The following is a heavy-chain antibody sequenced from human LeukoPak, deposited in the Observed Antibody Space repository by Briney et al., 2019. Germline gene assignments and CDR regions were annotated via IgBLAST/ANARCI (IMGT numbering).Heavy chain of an antibody. J-gene: IGHJ6*04. CDR2: ISSDSTYI. V-gene: IGHV3-21*01. CDR3: ARVAFGPHAMDV. Sequence: NTGGSLRLSCAASGFTFSTYSMCWVRQAPGKGLEWVSFISSDSTYIYYLDSVKGRFTVSRDNAKHSLYLYMNSLRAEDTAVYYCARVAFGPHAMDVWGKGTTVTVSS. CDR1: GFTFSTYS. D-gene: IGHD3-10*01.